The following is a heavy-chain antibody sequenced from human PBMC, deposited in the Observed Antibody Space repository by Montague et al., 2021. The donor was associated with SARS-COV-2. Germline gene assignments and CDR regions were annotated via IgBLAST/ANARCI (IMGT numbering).Heavy chain of an antibody. CDR1: GGSISSSTYY. CDR3: ATQEDPSGWIPGPSDF. V-gene: IGHV4-39*01. CDR2: IYYRGST. D-gene: IGHD6-25*01. Sequence: SETLSLTCTVSGGSISSSTYYWAWIRQPPGKGLEWIGSIYYRGSTYYNPSLKSRVFISVDTSKKQLSLTLTSVTAADTAVYYCATQEDPSGWIPGPSDFWGQGTLLSVSS. J-gene: IGHJ4*02.